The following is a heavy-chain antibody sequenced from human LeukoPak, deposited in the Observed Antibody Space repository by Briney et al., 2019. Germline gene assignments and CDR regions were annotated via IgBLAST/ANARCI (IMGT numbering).Heavy chain of an antibody. V-gene: IGHV3-9*01. CDR3: AINGGGDSRYGNLDY. CDR2: INWNSDSI. J-gene: IGHJ4*02. CDR1: GFTFDDYA. Sequence: GRSLRLSCAVSGFTFDDYAMHWVRQVPGKGLEWVSGINWNSDSIGYADSVKGRCTTSRDNAKNSLYLQMNSLRAEDTAFYYCAINGGGDSRYGNLDYWGQGTLVTVSS. D-gene: IGHD3-16*01.